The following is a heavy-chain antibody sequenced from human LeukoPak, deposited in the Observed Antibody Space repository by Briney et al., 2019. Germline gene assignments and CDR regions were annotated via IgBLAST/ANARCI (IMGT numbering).Heavy chain of an antibody. CDR3: ARAEVFWGYGANAFDI. CDR1: GYTFTSYY. V-gene: IGHV1-46*01. CDR2: INPSGGST. D-gene: IGHD4-17*01. J-gene: IGHJ3*02. Sequence: GASVKVSCKASGYTFTSYYMHWVRQAPGQGLVWMGIINPSGGSTSYAQKFQGRVTMTRDMSTSTVYMELSSLRSEDTAVYYCARAEVFWGYGANAFDIWGQGTMVTVSS.